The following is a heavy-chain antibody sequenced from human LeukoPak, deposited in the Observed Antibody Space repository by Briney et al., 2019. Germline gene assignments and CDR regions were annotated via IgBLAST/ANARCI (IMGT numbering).Heavy chain of an antibody. D-gene: IGHD5-18*01. CDR3: AREYSYGLDY. CDR1: GFTVSSNY. V-gene: IGHV3-53*01. Sequence: PGGSLRLSCAASGFTVSSNYMSWVRQAPGKGLEWVSVIYSGGSTYYADSVKGRFTISRDNAKNSLYLQTNILRAEDTALYYCAREYSYGLDYWGQGTLVTVSS. CDR2: IYSGGST. J-gene: IGHJ4*02.